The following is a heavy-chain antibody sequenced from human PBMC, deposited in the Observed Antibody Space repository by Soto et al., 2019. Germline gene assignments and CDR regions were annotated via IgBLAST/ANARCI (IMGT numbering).Heavy chain of an antibody. D-gene: IGHD1-26*01. CDR1: GFTFTSSA. Sequence: SVKVSCKASGFTFTSSAVQWVRQARGQRLEWIGWIVVGSGNTNYAQKFQERVTITRDMSTSTAYMELSSLRSEDTAVYYCAADPTTWDYSWSPNPLYYYGMDVWGQGTTVTVSS. CDR2: IVVGSGNT. V-gene: IGHV1-58*01. CDR3: AADPTTWDYSWSPNPLYYYGMDV. J-gene: IGHJ6*02.